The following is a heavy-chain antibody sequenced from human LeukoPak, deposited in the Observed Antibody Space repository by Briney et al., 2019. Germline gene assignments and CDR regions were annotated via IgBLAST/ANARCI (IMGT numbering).Heavy chain of an antibody. CDR2: IYHSGST. V-gene: IGHV4-38-2*02. Sequence: SETLSLTCAVSGYSFSSAYYWGWIRQPPGKGLEWIGSIYHSGSTDYNPSLKSRVTISVDKSKNQFSLKLRSVTAADTSVYYCARDRAYCGGDCYFDFWGQGTLVTVSS. J-gene: IGHJ4*02. CDR1: GYSFSSAYY. CDR3: ARDRAYCGGDCYFDF. D-gene: IGHD2-21*02.